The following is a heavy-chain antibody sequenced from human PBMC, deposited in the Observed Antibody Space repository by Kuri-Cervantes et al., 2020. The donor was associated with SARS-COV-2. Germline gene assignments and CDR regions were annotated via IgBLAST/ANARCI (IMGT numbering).Heavy chain of an antibody. CDR1: GFIFNDYC. V-gene: IGHV3-21*01. D-gene: IGHD1-26*01. CDR2: ISSSSSYI. CDR3: ARGLGATTDFDY. Sequence: GESLKISCAASGFIFNDYCMGWIRQAPGKGLEWVSSISSSSSYIYYADSVKGRFTISRDNAKNSLYLQMNSLRAEDTAVYYCARGLGATTDFDYWGQGTLVTVSS. J-gene: IGHJ4*02.